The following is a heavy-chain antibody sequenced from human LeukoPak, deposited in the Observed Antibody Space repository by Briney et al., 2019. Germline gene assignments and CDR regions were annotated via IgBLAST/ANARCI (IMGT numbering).Heavy chain of an antibody. CDR3: AKSIKERIAVADY. CDR1: GFTFSSYS. J-gene: IGHJ4*02. CDR2: ISSSSSYI. V-gene: IGHV3-21*04. Sequence: PGGSLRLSCAASGFTFSSYSMNWVRQAPGKGLEWVSSISSSSSYIYYADSVKGRFTISRDNSKNTLYLQMNSLRAEDTAVYYCAKSIKERIAVADYWGQGTLVTVSS. D-gene: IGHD6-19*01.